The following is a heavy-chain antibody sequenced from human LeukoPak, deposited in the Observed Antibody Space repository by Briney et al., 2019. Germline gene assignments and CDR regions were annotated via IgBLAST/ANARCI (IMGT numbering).Heavy chain of an antibody. Sequence: GGSLRLSCAASGSTFSSYWMSWVRQAPGKGLEWVANIKQDGSEKYYVDSVKGRFTISRDNAKNSLYLQMNSLRAGDTAVYYCARESYYYYMDVWGKGTTVTVSS. CDR3: ARESYYYYMDV. CDR2: IKQDGSEK. V-gene: IGHV3-7*01. CDR1: GSTFSSYW. J-gene: IGHJ6*03.